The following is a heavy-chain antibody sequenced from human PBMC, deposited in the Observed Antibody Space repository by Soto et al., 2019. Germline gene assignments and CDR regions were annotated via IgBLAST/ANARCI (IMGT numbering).Heavy chain of an antibody. CDR2: ITDTGGDA. D-gene: IGHD3-10*01. V-gene: IGHV3-23*01. CDR1: GLTFGSRA. J-gene: IGHJ4*02. Sequence: GSLRLSCVASGLTFGSRAMTWVRQAPGEGLQWVSTITDTGGDAKYADSVRGRFVISRDNSKKTLYLQMTSLTAEDSAMYYCARGSTDSYPGSRIFDFWGRGTLVTVSS. CDR3: ARGSTDSYPGSRIFDF.